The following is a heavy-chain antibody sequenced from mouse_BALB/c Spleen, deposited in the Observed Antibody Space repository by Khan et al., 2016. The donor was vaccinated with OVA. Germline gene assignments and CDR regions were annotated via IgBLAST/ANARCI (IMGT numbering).Heavy chain of an antibody. CDR1: GYTFTDYA. J-gene: IGHJ1*01. CDR2: ISTYYGDA. Sequence: QVQLQQSGAELVRPGVSVKISCKGSGYTFTDYAMHWVKQSHAKSLEWIGAISTYYGDANYNQKFKGKATMTVDKSSSTAYMELGRLTSEDSAIYYCARDYGSSYRYFDVWGAGTTVTVSS. D-gene: IGHD1-1*01. V-gene: IGHV1S137*01. CDR3: ARDYGSSYRYFDV.